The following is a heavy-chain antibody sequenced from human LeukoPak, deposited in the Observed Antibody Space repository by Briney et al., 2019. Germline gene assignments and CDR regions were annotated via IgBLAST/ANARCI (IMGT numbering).Heavy chain of an antibody. V-gene: IGHV3-53*01. CDR1: GFTAVTND. CDR3: ARGVEPLAANTLAY. Sequence: GGSLRLSCAASGFTAVTNDMTWVRQAPGKGLEWVSVLYSDGNTKYADSVQGRFTISRDNSKNTLYLEMNSLSPDDTAVYYCARGVEPLAANTLAYWGQGTLVTVSS. CDR2: LYSDGNT. J-gene: IGHJ4*02. D-gene: IGHD1-14*01.